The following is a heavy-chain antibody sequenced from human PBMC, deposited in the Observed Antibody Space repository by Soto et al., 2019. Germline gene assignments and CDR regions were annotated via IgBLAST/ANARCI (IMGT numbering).Heavy chain of an antibody. D-gene: IGHD6-13*01. Sequence: EVQLVESGGGLVQPGGSLRLSCAASGFTFSSYWMNWVRQAPGKGLEWVANIKQDGSEKYYVDSVKGRFTISRDNTKNSLYLQMNGLRADDTAVYYCAREQLQVVIPDYWGQGTLVTVSS. V-gene: IGHV3-7*01. CDR3: AREQLQVVIPDY. CDR2: IKQDGSEK. J-gene: IGHJ4*02. CDR1: GFTFSSYW.